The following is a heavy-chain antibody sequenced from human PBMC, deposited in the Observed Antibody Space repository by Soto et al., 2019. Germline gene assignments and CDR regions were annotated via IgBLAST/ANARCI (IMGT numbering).Heavy chain of an antibody. D-gene: IGHD3-10*01. Sequence: GGSLRLSCAASGFTFSSYGMHWVRQAPGKGLEWVAVISYDGSNKYYADSVKGRFTISRYNSKNTLYLQMNSLRAEDTAVYYCAKALGEYGSGSYWGYYYYYMDVWGKGTTVTVSS. J-gene: IGHJ6*03. V-gene: IGHV3-30*18. CDR1: GFTFSSYG. CDR2: ISYDGSNK. CDR3: AKALGEYGSGSYWGYYYYYMDV.